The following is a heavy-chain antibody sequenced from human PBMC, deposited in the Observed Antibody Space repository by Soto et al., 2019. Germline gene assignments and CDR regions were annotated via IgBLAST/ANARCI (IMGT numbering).Heavy chain of an antibody. Sequence: QVQLQESGPGLVKPSETLSLTCTVSGGSINTYYWSWIRQPPGKGLEWIGYIYYSGNTNYNPSLKSRVTISVDTSKNQLSLKLSSVTAADTAVYYCVRTNHFDYWGQGTLVTVSS. CDR3: VRTNHFDY. CDR1: GGSINTYY. V-gene: IGHV4-59*01. CDR2: IYYSGNT. J-gene: IGHJ4*02.